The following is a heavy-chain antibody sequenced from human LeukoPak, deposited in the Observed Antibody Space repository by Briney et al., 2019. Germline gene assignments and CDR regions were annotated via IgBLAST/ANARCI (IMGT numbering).Heavy chain of an antibody. CDR3: ARDLAGADDY. Sequence: GGSLRLSCAASSFTFSKYRFHWVRQAPGKGLDWVSRIDTNGRTTDYADSVKGRFTISRDNAKNTLFLEMNSLRAEDTAVYYCARDLAGADDYWGQGTLVTVSS. V-gene: IGHV3-74*01. J-gene: IGHJ4*02. CDR1: SFTFSKYR. CDR2: IDTNGRTT. D-gene: IGHD6-13*01.